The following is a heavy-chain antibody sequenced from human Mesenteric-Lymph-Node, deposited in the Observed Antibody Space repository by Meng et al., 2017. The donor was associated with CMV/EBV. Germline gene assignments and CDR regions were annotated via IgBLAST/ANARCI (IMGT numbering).Heavy chain of an antibody. CDR3: ARDQFRWGSDAFDL. V-gene: IGHV3-30*02. CDR1: GFIFSSYG. J-gene: IGHJ3*01. CDR2: IRTDGSSK. D-gene: IGHD2-21*01. Sequence: GGSLRLSCAASGFIFSSYGMHWVRQAPGKGLDWVAFIRTDGSSKYYRDSVKGRFTISRDNSRNTLYLQMNSLRADDTGLYYCARDQFRWGSDAFDLWGQGTVVTVSS.